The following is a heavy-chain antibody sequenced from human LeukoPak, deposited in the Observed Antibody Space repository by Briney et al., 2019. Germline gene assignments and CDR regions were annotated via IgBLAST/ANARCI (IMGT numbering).Heavy chain of an antibody. J-gene: IGHJ4*02. D-gene: IGHD3-10*01. CDR2: IYYSGST. CDR3: AREGYYGSGYLDY. V-gene: IGHV4-59*12. Sequence: TSETLSLTCTVSGGSISSYYWSWIRQPPGKGLEWIGYIYYSGSTNYNPSLKSRVTISVDTSKNQFSLKLSSVTATDTAVYYCAREGYYGSGYLDYWGQGTLVTVSS. CDR1: GGSISSYY.